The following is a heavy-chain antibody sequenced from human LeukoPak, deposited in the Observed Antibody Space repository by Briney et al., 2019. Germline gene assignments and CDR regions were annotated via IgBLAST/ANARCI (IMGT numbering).Heavy chain of an antibody. CDR2: IYPGDSDT. J-gene: IGHJ4*02. D-gene: IGHD3-3*01. Sequence: GESLKISCKGSGYSFTSYWIGWVRQMPGKALEWMGIIYPGDSDTRYSPSFQGQVTISADKSISTAYLQWSSLKASNTAIYYCARVGSVTNFGVVSYYFDYWGQGTLVTVSS. CDR3: ARVGSVTNFGVVSYYFDY. V-gene: IGHV5-51*01. CDR1: GYSFTSYW.